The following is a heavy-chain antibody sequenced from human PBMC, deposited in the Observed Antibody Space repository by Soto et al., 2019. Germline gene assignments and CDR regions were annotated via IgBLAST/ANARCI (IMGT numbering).Heavy chain of an antibody. J-gene: IGHJ4*02. Sequence: PGGSLRLSCAASGFTFSSYDMHWVRQATGKGLEWVSTIGTAGDTYYLGSVKGRFTISREDAKNSLYLQMNSLRAEDTALYYCARGPSYFDLWSGHGEYYFDYWGQGTLVTVSS. CDR3: ARGPSYFDLWSGHGEYYFDY. D-gene: IGHD3-3*01. V-gene: IGHV3-13*01. CDR1: GFTFSSYD. CDR2: IGTAGDT.